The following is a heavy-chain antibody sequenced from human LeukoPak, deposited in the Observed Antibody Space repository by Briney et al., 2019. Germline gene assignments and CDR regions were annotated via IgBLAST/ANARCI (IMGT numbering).Heavy chain of an antibody. V-gene: IGHV1-2*02. D-gene: IGHD3-10*01. J-gene: IGHJ4*02. CDR1: GYTFSGYY. CDR2: INPNSGGT. Sequence: ASVSVSCKASGYTFSGYYMHWVRQAPGQGLEWMGWINPNSGGTNYAQKFQGRVTMTRDTSISTAYMELSRLRSDDTAVYYCATSEYYYGSGSLFDYWGQGTLVTVSS. CDR3: ATSEYYYGSGSLFDY.